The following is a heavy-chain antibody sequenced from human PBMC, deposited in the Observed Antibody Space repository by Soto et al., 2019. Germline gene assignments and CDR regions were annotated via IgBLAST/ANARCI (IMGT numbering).Heavy chain of an antibody. V-gene: IGHV5-51*01. CDR2: IYAGDSDT. CDR1: GYSFTSYW. D-gene: IGHD3-22*01. J-gene: IGHJ4*02. Sequence: EVQLVQSGAEGKKPGESLKISFKGSGYSFTSYWIVCVRQMPGKGLEWMGIIYAGDSDTRYSPSFQGQVTISADKSISTAYLQWSSLKASDTAMYYCARGPHSYDSSGGEEYYFDYWGQGTLVTVSS. CDR3: ARGPHSYDSSGGEEYYFDY.